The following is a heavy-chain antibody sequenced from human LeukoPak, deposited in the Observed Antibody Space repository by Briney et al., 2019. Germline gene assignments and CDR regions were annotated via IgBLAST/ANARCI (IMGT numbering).Heavy chain of an antibody. CDR2: ISAYNGNT. V-gene: IGHV1-18*01. CDR1: GYTFSSYG. CDR3: AREEYVWGSYRDVDY. Sequence: ASVRVSCKASGYTFSSYGITWVRQAPGQGLEWMGWISAYNGNTNYAQMIQDRVTMTTDTYTSTAYMELRRLRADDTAVYYCAREEYVWGSYRDVDYWGQGTLVTVSS. D-gene: IGHD3-16*02. J-gene: IGHJ4*02.